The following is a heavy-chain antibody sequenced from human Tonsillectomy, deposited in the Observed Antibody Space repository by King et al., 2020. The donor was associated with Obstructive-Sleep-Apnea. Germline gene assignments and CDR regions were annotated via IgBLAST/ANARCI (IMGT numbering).Heavy chain of an antibody. CDR3: ARWGSAVAGDNWFDP. CDR1: GYSFTSYW. CDR2: IYPGDSDT. D-gene: IGHD6-19*01. J-gene: IGHJ5*02. Sequence: VQLVESGAEVKKSGESLKISCKGSGYSFTSYWIGWVRQQPGKGLEWMGIIYPGDSDTRYSPAFQGQVTISADKSIRTAYLQWSSLKASYTAMYYCARWGSAVAGDNWFDPWGRGTLVSVSS. V-gene: IGHV5-51*01.